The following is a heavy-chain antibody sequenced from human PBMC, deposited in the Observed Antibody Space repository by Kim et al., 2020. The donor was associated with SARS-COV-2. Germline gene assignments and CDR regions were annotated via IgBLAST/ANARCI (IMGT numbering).Heavy chain of an antibody. CDR2: IDPNRGCT. V-gene: IGHV1-2*02. Sequence: ASVKVSCKASGYSFTGYYFHWVRQAPGQGLEWMGWIDPNRGCTIYGPNFQGRVTMTMDTSITTAYMELSVLRADDTAVYYCARGLATIRPYSNSSGQDVWGQGTTVTVSS. CDR3: ARGLATIRPYSNSSGQDV. J-gene: IGHJ6*02. CDR1: GYSFTGYY. D-gene: IGHD6-13*01.